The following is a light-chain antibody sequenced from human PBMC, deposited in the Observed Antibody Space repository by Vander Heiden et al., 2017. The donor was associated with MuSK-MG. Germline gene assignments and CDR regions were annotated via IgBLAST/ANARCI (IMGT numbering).Light chain of an antibody. Sequence: IVMTQSPATLSVSPGERATLSCRASQSVSSNLAWYQQKPGQAPRLLIYGASTRATGIPARFSGSGSGTEFTLTISSLHSEDFAVYYCQQYNNWLTFGGGTKVEIK. CDR1: QSVSSN. V-gene: IGKV3-15*01. CDR3: QQYNNWLT. J-gene: IGKJ4*01. CDR2: GAS.